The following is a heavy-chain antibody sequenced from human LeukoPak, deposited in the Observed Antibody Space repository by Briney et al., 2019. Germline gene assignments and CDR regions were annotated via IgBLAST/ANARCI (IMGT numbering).Heavy chain of an antibody. CDR3: AKQYNSGPYGAFDI. CDR2: VYLDDSDA. J-gene: IGHJ3*02. V-gene: IGHV5-51*01. D-gene: IGHD5-12*01. Sequence: GESLKISCKASGFSFTGYWMSWVRQMPGKGLEWMGIVYLDDSDARYSPSFQGQVTISADKSIRTAYPQWSSLKASDTAMYYCAKQYNSGPYGAFDIWGQGTLVTVSS. CDR1: GFSFTGYW.